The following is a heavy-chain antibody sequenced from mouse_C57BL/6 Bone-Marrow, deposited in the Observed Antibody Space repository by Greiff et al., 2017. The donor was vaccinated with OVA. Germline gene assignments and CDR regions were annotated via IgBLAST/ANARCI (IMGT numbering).Heavy chain of an antibody. CDR1: GYTFTSYW. V-gene: IGHV1-55*01. J-gene: IGHJ2*01. CDR2: IYPGSGST. CDR3: AVDSSGYGYFDY. Sequence: QVQLQQPGAELVKPGASVKMSCKASGYTFTSYWITWVKQRPGQGLEWLGDIYPGSGSTNYNEKFKSKATLTVDTSSSTAYMQLSSLTSEDSAVYYCAVDSSGYGYFDYWGQGTTLTVSS. D-gene: IGHD3-2*02.